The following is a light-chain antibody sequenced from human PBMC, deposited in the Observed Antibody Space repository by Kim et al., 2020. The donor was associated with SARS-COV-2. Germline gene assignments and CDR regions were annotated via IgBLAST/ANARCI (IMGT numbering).Light chain of an antibody. CDR3: QQYHSPPYT. CDR2: WAS. V-gene: IGKV4-1*01. Sequence: DIVMTQSPDSLAVSLGERATINCKSSQSVLDTSNNKNNLAWFQQKPGQPPKLFIYWASTRESGVPDRFSGSESGTDFTLTISTLQAEDVAVYYCQQYHSPPYTFGQGTKLEIK. CDR1: QSVLDTSNNKNN. J-gene: IGKJ2*01.